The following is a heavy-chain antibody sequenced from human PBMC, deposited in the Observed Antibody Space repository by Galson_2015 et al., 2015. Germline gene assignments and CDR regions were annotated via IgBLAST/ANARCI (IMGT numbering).Heavy chain of an antibody. J-gene: IGHJ4*02. CDR2: INSDGSST. CDR3: ARGLYCSGGSCYSWHPLDY. Sequence: SLRLSCAASGFTFSSYWMHWVRQAPGKGLVWVSRINSDGSSTSYADSVKGRFTISRDNAKNTLYLQMNSLRAEDTAVYYCARGLYCSGGSCYSWHPLDYWGQGTLVTVSS. D-gene: IGHD2-15*01. CDR1: GFTFSSYW. V-gene: IGHV3-74*01.